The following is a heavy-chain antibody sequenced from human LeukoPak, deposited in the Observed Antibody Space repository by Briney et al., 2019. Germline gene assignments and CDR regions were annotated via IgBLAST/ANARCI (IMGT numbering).Heavy chain of an antibody. D-gene: IGHD3-3*01. CDR1: GFTFDDYG. V-gene: IGHV3-20*04. Sequence: PGGSLRLSCAASGFTFDDYGMSWVRQAPGKGLEWVSGINWNGGSTGYADSVKGRFTISRDNAKNSLYLKMNSLRAEDTALYYCARDTTIFGVVTAYYFDYWGQGTLVTVSS. CDR2: INWNGGST. CDR3: ARDTTIFGVVTAYYFDY. J-gene: IGHJ4*02.